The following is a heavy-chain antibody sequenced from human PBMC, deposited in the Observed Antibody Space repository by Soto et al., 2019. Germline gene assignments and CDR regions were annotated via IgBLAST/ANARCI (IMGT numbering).Heavy chain of an antibody. J-gene: IGHJ4*02. Sequence: VKVSCKASGYTFTSYGISWVRQAPGQGLEWMGWISAYNGNTNYAQKLQGRVTMTTETSTSTAYMELRSLRSDDTAVYYCARDGWVVPAARFDYWCQRTLVTAS. V-gene: IGHV1-18*01. CDR3: ARDGWVVPAARFDY. CDR2: ISAYNGNT. D-gene: IGHD2-2*01. CDR1: GYTFTSYG.